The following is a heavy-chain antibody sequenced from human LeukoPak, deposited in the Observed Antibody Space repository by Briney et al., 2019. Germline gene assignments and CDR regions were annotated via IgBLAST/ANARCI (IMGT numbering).Heavy chain of an antibody. J-gene: IGHJ2*01. CDR2: ISYDGSKK. CDR1: GFTFSRYA. V-gene: IGHV3-30-3*01. Sequence: GGSLRLSCAASGFTFSRYAMHWVRQAPGKGLEWVAVISYDGSKKYYADSVKGRFTISRDNSKNTLYLQMNSLRAEDTAVYYCARGDDILTGHPGWYFDLWGRGTLVTVSS. D-gene: IGHD3-9*01. CDR3: ARGDDILTGHPGWYFDL.